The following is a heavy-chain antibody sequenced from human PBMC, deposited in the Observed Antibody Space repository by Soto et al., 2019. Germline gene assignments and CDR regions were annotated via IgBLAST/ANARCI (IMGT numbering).Heavy chain of an antibody. V-gene: IGHV4-30-4*01. CDR3: ARAGYCSSTSCYVNWFDP. CDR1: GGSVSSGDYY. D-gene: IGHD2-2*01. Sequence: KPSETLSLTCTVSGGSVSSGDYYWSWIRQPPGKGLEWIGYIYYSGSTYYNPSLKSRVTISVDTSKNQFSLKLSSVTAADTAVYYCARAGYCSSTSCYVNWFDPWGQGTLVTVSS. J-gene: IGHJ5*02. CDR2: IYYSGST.